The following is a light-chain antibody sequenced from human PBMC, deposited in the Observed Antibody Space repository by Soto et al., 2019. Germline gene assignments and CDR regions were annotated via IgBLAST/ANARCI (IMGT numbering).Light chain of an antibody. CDR2: AVS. J-gene: IGLJ1*01. V-gene: IGLV2-14*01. Sequence: QSALTQPASVSGSPGQSITISCTGTSSDVGLYDYVSWYQQHPGKAPQLMIYAVSNRPSGVSNRFSDSKSGNTASLFISGLQAEDEADYYCSSYTSDSSYVLGSEKKVTV. CDR3: SSYTSDSSYV. CDR1: SSDVGLYDY.